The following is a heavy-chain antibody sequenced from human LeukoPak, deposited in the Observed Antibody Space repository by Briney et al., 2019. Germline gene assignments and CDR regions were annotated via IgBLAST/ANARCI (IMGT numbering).Heavy chain of an antibody. CDR1: GCSVSANY. Sequence: GGSLRLSCAASGCSVSANYMSWVRQPPGKGLDWISYIYNDGGTNYEASVKGRFTISIDTSKNKLYLKMTSVTPEDTAVYYCAGDGCFGGPGVDNWFDAWGQGALVTVSS. J-gene: IGHJ5*02. CDR3: AGDGCFGGPGVDNWFDA. V-gene: IGHV3-66*02. D-gene: IGHD3-16*01. CDR2: IYNDGGT.